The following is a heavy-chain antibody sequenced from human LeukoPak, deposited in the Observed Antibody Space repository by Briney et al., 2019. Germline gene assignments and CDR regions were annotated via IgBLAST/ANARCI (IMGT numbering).Heavy chain of an antibody. D-gene: IGHD2-15*01. Sequence: SVKVSCKASGYTFTGYYTHWVRQAPGQGLEWMGWINHNSGGTNYAQEFQGRVIMTRDTSISTVYMELSGLRSDDTAVYYCARPGRGYCTSGNCLENWFDPWGQGTLDTVSS. V-gene: IGHV1-2*02. J-gene: IGHJ5*02. CDR2: INHNSGGT. CDR3: ARPGRGYCTSGNCLENWFDP. CDR1: GYTFTGYY.